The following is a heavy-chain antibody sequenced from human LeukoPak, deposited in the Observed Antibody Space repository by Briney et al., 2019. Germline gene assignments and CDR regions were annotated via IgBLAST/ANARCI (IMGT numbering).Heavy chain of an antibody. CDR1: GGTSSSYA. Sequence: SVKVSCKASGGTSSSYAISWVRQAPGQGLEWMGGIIPIFGTANYAQKFQGRVTITADESTSTAYMELSSLRSEDTAVYYCASALYDFWSGYPYYWGQGTLVTVSS. V-gene: IGHV1-69*13. CDR2: IIPIFGTA. D-gene: IGHD3-3*01. J-gene: IGHJ4*02. CDR3: ASALYDFWSGYPYY.